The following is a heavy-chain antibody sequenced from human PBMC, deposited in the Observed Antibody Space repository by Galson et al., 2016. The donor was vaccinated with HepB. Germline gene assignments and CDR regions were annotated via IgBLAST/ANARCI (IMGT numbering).Heavy chain of an antibody. V-gene: IGHV3-23*01. CDR2: ISGSGGST. Sequence: SLRLSCAASGFTFSDHAMSWFRQAPGKGLEWVSAISGSGGSTYYADSVKGRFTISRDNSKNTLYLQMNSLRAEDTAVYYCAKEGRDILTGYYNGDAFDIWGQGTMVAVSS. D-gene: IGHD3-9*01. CDR3: AKEGRDILTGYYNGDAFDI. CDR1: GFTFSDHA. J-gene: IGHJ3*02.